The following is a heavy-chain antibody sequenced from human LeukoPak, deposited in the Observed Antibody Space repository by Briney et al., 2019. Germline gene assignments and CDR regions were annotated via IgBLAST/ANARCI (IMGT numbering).Heavy chain of an antibody. J-gene: IGHJ3*02. CDR2: IYPGDSDT. Sequence: LGESLRISCKASGYIFTSFWIGWVRQMPGKGLEWMGIIYPGDSDTRYSPSFQGQVTISADKSISTAYLQWSSLKASDTAMYYCARSPPGYNWNDGSGAFDIWGQGTMVTVSS. CDR3: ARSPPGYNWNDGSGAFDI. D-gene: IGHD1-1*01. V-gene: IGHV5-51*01. CDR1: GYIFTSFW.